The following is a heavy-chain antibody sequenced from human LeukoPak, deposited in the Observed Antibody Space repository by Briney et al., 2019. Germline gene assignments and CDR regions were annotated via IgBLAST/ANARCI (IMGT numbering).Heavy chain of an antibody. CDR1: GFTFSSYA. CDR3: AREGGSIVVVPAATSFDY. V-gene: IGHV3-23*01. CDR2: ISGSGGST. D-gene: IGHD2-2*01. J-gene: IGHJ4*02. Sequence: GGSLRLSCAASGFTFSSYAMSWVRQAPGKGLEWVSAISGSGGSTYYADSVKGRFTISRDNSKNTLYLQMNSLRAEDTAVYYCAREGGSIVVVPAATSFDYWGQGTLVTVSS.